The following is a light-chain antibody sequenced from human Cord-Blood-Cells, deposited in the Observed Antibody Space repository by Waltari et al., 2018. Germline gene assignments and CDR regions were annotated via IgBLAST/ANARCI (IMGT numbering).Light chain of an antibody. CDR3: QAWDSSTVV. J-gene: IGLJ1*01. CDR2: QDS. CDR1: KLGDKY. V-gene: IGLV3-1*01. Sequence: SYELTQPPSVSVSPGQTASITCSGDKLGDKYACWYQQKPGQSPVLVIYQDSKRPSGIRERFSGCNSGNTATLTISGTQAMDEADYYCQAWDSSTVVFGTGTKVTVL.